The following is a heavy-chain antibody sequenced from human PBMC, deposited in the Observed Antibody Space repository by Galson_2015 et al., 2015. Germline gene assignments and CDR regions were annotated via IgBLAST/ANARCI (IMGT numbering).Heavy chain of an antibody. V-gene: IGHV2-26*01. CDR1: GFSLSDGRMG. Sequence: PALVKPTQTLTLTCTVSGFSLSDGRMGVSWIRQPPGKALEWLAHIFSTDEKSYSTSLKSRLTISKDTSKNQEVLTMINMDPVDTATYYCARIFGMATVKVGNAYYFDYWGQGTLVTVSS. CDR3: ARIFGMATVKVGNAYYFDY. D-gene: IGHD5-24*01. CDR2: IFSTDEK. J-gene: IGHJ4*02.